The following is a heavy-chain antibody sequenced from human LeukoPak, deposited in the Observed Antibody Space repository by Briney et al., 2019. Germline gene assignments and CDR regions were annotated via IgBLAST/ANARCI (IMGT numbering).Heavy chain of an antibody. CDR3: ASCRYSSSLGYYYYMDV. J-gene: IGHJ6*03. Sequence: PSETLSLTCTVSGDSISSSSSYWGWIRQPPGEGLEWIGSIYYSGSTYYNTSLKSRVTISVDTSKNQFSLKLSSVTAADTAVYYCASCRYSSSLGYYYYMDVWGKGTTVTVSS. V-gene: IGHV4-39*07. CDR2: IYYSGST. D-gene: IGHD6-13*01. CDR1: GDSISSSSSY.